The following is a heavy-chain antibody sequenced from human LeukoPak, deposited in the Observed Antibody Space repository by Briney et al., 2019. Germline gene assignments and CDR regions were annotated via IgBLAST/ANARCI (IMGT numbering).Heavy chain of an antibody. J-gene: IGHJ4*02. CDR2: ISSSATSI. V-gene: IGHV3-11*04. CDR3: ARDLPYCRRTICLSFDY. D-gene: IGHD2-2*01. CDR1: GFTFGDYY. Sequence: GGSLRLSCAAPGFTFGDYYMSWIRQAPGKGLEWVSYISSSATSIYYADPVKGRFTVSRDNAKNSLYLQMNSLRAEDTAVYYCARDLPYCRRTICLSFDYWGQGTLVTVSS.